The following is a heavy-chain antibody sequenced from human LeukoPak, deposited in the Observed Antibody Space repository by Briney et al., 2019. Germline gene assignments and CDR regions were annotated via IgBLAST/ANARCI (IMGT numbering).Heavy chain of an antibody. Sequence: PSETLSLTCTVSAGSIHSGSFYWSWIRQPAGKGLEWIVRIYINGCTNYNPSLKSRVTISVHTSKNQFSLKLGSVTAADTAVYFCARDRRHYLSGWFWTYDYWGQGILVTVSS. CDR2: IYINGCT. V-gene: IGHV4-61*02. CDR1: AGSIHSGSFY. CDR3: ARDRRHYLSGWFWTYDY. D-gene: IGHD6-19*01. J-gene: IGHJ4*02.